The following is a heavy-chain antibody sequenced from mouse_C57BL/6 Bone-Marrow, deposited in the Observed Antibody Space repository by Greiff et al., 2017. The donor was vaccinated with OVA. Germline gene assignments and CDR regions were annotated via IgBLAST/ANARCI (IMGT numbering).Heavy chain of an antibody. CDR1: GFSLTSYG. J-gene: IGHJ4*01. Sequence: VKLMESGPGLVAPSQSLSITCTVSGFSLTSYGVHWVRQPPGKGLEWLVVIWSDGSTTYNSALNSRLSISKDNSKCQVFLKMNSLQTEDTAMYYCARQDDYDGGDYYYAMDYWGQGTSVTVSS. D-gene: IGHD2-4*01. V-gene: IGHV2-6-1*01. CDR3: ARQDDYDGGDYYYAMDY. CDR2: IWSDGST.